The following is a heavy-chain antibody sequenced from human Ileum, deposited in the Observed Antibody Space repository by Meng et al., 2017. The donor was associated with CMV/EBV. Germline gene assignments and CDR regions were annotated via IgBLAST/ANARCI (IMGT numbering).Heavy chain of an antibody. CDR1: EFTFNDYT. CDR3: VKDGGYSSAFDH. CDR2: ITWNGGGT. J-gene: IGHJ4*02. D-gene: IGHD5-18*01. Sequence: GESLKISCAASEFTFNDYTMHWVRQAPGKGLQWVSLITWNGGGTFYVDSVKGRFTISRDNSKNSLYLQMNSLRTDDTALYYCVKDGGYSSAFDHWGQGTLVTVSS. V-gene: IGHV3-43*01.